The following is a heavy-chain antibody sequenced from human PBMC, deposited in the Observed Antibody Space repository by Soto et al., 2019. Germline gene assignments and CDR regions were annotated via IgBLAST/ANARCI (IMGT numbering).Heavy chain of an antibody. D-gene: IGHD3-22*01. Sequence: SATLSLTCTVSGGSIKNYYWSWIRQPAGKGLEWIGRIYSTGSTNYNASLKSRVTMSVDTSNNQFSLRLRSVTAADTAVYYCARDEYYDSNNWFDTWGQGTLVTVSS. V-gene: IGHV4-4*07. CDR1: GGSIKNYY. CDR3: ARDEYYDSNNWFDT. J-gene: IGHJ5*02. CDR2: IYSTGST.